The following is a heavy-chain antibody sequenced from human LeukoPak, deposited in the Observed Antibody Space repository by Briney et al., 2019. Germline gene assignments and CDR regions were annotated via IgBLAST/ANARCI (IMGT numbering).Heavy chain of an antibody. CDR1: GFTFSSYS. V-gene: IGHV3-21*01. Sequence: PGGSLRLSCAASGFTFSSYSMNWVRQAPGKVLEWVSSISSSSSYIYYADSVKGRFTISRDNAKNSLYLQMNSLRAEDTAVYYCASDIRYFDWLAPYFDYWGQGTLVTVSS. CDR3: ASDIRYFDWLAPYFDY. CDR2: ISSSSSYI. J-gene: IGHJ4*02. D-gene: IGHD3-9*01.